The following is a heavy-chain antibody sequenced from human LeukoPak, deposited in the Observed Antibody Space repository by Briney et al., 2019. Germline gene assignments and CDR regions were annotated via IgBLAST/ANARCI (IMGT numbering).Heavy chain of an antibody. CDR2: ISYDGSNK. Sequence: PGGSLRLSCAASGFTFNSYAMHWLRQAPGKGLEWVAVISYDGSNKYYADSVKGRFTISRDNSKNTLYLQMNSLRAEDTAVYYCSRERMQNDFWSGLGLFDYDRGFDWGGQGRLVTV. D-gene: IGHD3-3*01. CDR1: GFTFNSYA. CDR3: SRERMQNDFWSGLGLFDYDRGFDW. V-gene: IGHV3-30*04. J-gene: IGHJ4*02.